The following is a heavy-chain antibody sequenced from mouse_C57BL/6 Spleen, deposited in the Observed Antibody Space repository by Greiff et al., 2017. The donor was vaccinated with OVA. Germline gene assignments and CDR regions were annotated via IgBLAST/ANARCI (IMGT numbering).Heavy chain of an antibody. J-gene: IGHJ4*01. D-gene: IGHD2-4*01. CDR1: GFTFSDYG. CDR3: ARKITNYYAMDY. CDR2: ISSGSSTI. Sequence: EVKLVESGGGLVKPVGSLKLSCAASGFTFSDYGMHWVRQAPEKGLEWVAYISSGSSTIYYADTVKGRFTISRDNAKNTLFLQMTSLRSEDTAMYYCARKITNYYAMDYWGQGTSVTVSS. V-gene: IGHV5-17*01.